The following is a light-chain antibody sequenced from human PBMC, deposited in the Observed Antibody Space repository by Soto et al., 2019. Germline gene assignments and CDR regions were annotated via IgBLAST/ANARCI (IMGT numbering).Light chain of an antibody. CDR2: CAS. Sequence: EIVMTQSPATLSVSPGERATLSCRASQSVSSNLVWYQQKPGHAPRLLIYCASTRATGIPARFSGSGSGTEFTLTISSLESEDFAVYYCQQYSNWPPTFGQGTKVEIK. CDR1: QSVSSN. J-gene: IGKJ2*01. V-gene: IGKV3-15*01. CDR3: QQYSNWPPT.